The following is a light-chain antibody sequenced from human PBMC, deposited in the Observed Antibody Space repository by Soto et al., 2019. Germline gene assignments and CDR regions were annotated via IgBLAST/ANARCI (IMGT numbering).Light chain of an antibody. CDR2: EVS. Sequence: SVLTQPASVSGSPGQSITISCTGTSSDIGAYKHVSWYQQHLGKAPKLMIYEVSNRPSGVSNRFSGSKSGNTASLTISGLQAEDEADYYCSSYTTSSTQVFGTGTKVTVL. J-gene: IGLJ1*01. CDR3: SSYTTSSTQV. CDR1: SSDIGAYKH. V-gene: IGLV2-14*01.